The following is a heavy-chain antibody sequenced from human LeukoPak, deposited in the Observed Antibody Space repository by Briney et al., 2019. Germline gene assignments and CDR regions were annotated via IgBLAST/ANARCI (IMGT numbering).Heavy chain of an antibody. CDR3: ARGLVGSP. Sequence: GGSLRLSCAASGFTFSTYDMNWVRQAPWKGLEWVSYISTSGLTIYYADSAKGRFTVSRDNAKNSLYLQMNNLRAEDTAVYYCARGLVGSPWGQGTLVTVSS. J-gene: IGHJ5*02. V-gene: IGHV3-48*03. CDR1: GFTFSTYD. D-gene: IGHD3-9*01. CDR2: ISTSGLTI.